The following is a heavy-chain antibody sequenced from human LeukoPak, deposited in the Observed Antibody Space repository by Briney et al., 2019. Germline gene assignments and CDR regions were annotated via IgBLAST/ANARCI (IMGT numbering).Heavy chain of an antibody. D-gene: IGHD4-23*01. CDR3: ATRFDYGGNYFDY. CDR1: GGTFSSYA. J-gene: IGHJ4*02. CDR2: IIPIFGTA. Sequence: SVKVSCKASGGTFSSYAISWVRQAPGQGLEWMGGIIPIFGTATYAQKFQGRVTITADESTSTAYMELSSLRSEDTAVYYCATRFDYGGNYFDYWGQGTLVTVSS. V-gene: IGHV1-69*01.